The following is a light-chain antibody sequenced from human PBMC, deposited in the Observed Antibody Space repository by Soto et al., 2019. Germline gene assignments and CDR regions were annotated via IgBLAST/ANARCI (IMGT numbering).Light chain of an antibody. CDR3: QQYNSYPFT. CDR1: QAINSY. V-gene: IGKV1-16*02. Sequence: QMTQSPSSLSASVGDRVTITCRASQAINSYLAWFQQKPGKAPKSLIYAASNLQSGVPSKFSGSGSGTDFTLTINNLQPEDFATYYCQQYNSYPFTFGPGTKVDVK. CDR2: AAS. J-gene: IGKJ3*01.